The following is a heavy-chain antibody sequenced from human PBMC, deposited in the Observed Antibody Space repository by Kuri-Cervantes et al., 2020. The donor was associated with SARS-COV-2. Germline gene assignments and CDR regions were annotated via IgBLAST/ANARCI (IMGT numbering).Heavy chain of an antibody. J-gene: IGHJ4*02. V-gene: IGHV3-73*01. Sequence: GGSLRLSCEVSGFLFSASAIHWVRQGSGKGLEWVGRVRGKANNYATAYAASVKGRFTISRDDSKNMAYLQMNSLRAEDTAVYYCASEDTAMGNYWGQGTLVTVSS. CDR1: GFLFSASA. D-gene: IGHD5-18*01. CDR3: ASEDTAMGNY. CDR2: VRGKANNYAT.